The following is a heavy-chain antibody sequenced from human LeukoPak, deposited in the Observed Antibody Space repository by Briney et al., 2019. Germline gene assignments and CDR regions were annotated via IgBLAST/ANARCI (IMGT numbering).Heavy chain of an antibody. Sequence: PGGSLRLSCAASGFTFSSYWMSWVCQAPGKGLEWVANIKQDGSEKYYVDSVKGRFTISRDNAKNSLYLQMNSLRAEDTAVYYCARGSSWKSPLPFDYWGQGTLVTVSS. J-gene: IGHJ4*02. D-gene: IGHD2-15*01. V-gene: IGHV3-7*01. CDR1: GFTFSSYW. CDR3: ARGSSWKSPLPFDY. CDR2: IKQDGSEK.